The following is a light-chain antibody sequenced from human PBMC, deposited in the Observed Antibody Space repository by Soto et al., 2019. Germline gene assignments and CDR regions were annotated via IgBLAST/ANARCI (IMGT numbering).Light chain of an antibody. CDR3: QQYNSYSWT. Sequence: QLTQCPSTLSAAVGDRVTITCRASQSISSWLAWYQQKPGKAPKVLIYATSRLQSGVPSRFSGSGSGTEFTLTISSLQPDDFATYYCQQYNSYSWTFGQGTKVAIK. V-gene: IGKV1-5*01. CDR1: QSISSW. J-gene: IGKJ1*01. CDR2: ATS.